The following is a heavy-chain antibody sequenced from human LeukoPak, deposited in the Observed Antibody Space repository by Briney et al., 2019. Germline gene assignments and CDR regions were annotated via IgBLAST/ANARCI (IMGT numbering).Heavy chain of an antibody. CDR2: IYSDGST. CDR1: GFSVSSNY. D-gene: IGHD3-10*01. J-gene: IGHJ4*02. CDR3: ARVYYYGSGSFPFDY. V-gene: IGHV3-66*01. Sequence: GGSLRLSCAASGFSVSSNYMSWVRQAPGKGLEWVSVIYSDGSTYYADSVKGRFTISRDYSKNTLFLQVNSLRAEDTAVYYCARVYYYGSGSFPFDYWGQGTLVTVSS.